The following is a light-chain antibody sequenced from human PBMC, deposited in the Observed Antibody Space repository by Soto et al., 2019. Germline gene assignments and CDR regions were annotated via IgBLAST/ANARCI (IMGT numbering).Light chain of an antibody. Sequence: EIVMTQSPATLSVSPGETATLSCRASQSVGSAVAWYQHKPGQAPRLLIVGASIRATGVPGRFSGGGSGTEFTLTIATLQSKDFAVYYCQQYRNWPPLTFGGGTTVEI. CDR2: GAS. J-gene: IGKJ4*01. CDR1: QSVGSA. CDR3: QQYRNWPPLT. V-gene: IGKV3-15*01.